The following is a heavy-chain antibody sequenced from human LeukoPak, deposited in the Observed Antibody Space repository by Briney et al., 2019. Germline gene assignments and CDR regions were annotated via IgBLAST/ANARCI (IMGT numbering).Heavy chain of an antibody. CDR2: IKQDGSEK. Sequence: PGGSLRLSCAASGFTFSSYWMSWVRQAPGKGLEWVANIKQDGSEKYYVDSVKGRFTISRDNAKNSLYLQMNSLRAEDTAVYYCARDLGSGSYPVGLDYWGQGTLVTVSS. J-gene: IGHJ4*02. D-gene: IGHD3-10*01. CDR1: GFTFSSYW. V-gene: IGHV3-7*01. CDR3: ARDLGSGSYPVGLDY.